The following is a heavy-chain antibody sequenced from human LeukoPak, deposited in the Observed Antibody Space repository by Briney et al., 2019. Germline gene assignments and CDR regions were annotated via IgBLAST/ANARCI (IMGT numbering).Heavy chain of an antibody. CDR3: ARDPGTTGNFDY. V-gene: IGHV1-2*02. CDR2: INPNSGGT. J-gene: IGHJ4*02. Sequence: ASVKVSCKGSGYTLTDYDINWVRQAPGEGLEWMGWINPNSGGTNYAQKFQGRVTMTRDTSISTAYMELSRLRSDDTAVYYCARDPGTTGNFDYWGQGTLVTVSS. CDR1: GYTLTDYD. D-gene: IGHD4-17*01.